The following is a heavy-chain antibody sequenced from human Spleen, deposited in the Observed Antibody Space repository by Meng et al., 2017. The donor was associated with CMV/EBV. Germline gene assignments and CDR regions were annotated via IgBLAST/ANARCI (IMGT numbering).Heavy chain of an antibody. V-gene: IGHV3-21*06. CDR3: ARGRPSD. Sequence: SLRLSWEAAGFTYNNSIRNGVRQTPGKGLEWVASISNTADYIYYADSVKGRFTISRDNAKNSLHLQMNSLRVEDTALYYCARGRPSDWGQGVLVTVSS. CDR1: GFTYNNSI. CDR2: ISNTADYI. J-gene: IGHJ4*02. D-gene: IGHD6-6*01.